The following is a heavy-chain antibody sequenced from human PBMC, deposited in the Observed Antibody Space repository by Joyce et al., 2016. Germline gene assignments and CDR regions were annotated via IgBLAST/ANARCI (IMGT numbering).Heavy chain of an antibody. V-gene: IGHV1-18*01. CDR3: ARAGSTGSRRGISDY. Sequence: QVQLVQSGGEVKKPGASVKIACKTSGYSFKTYGITWVRQAPVQGLEWVAGISTYNGNTDAEQKFQDRVTVTTDTFTSTAYMEVSNLTSDDTALYYCARAGSTGSRRGISDYWGQGTLVTVSS. CDR1: GYSFKTYG. CDR2: ISTYNGNT. D-gene: IGHD2-8*02. J-gene: IGHJ4*01.